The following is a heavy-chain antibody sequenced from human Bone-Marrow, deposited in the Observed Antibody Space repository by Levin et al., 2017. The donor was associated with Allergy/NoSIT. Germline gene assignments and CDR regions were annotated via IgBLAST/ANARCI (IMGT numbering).Heavy chain of an antibody. CDR2: ISGSAGET. CDR3: AKDRVVPVGLLDF. J-gene: IGHJ4*02. CDR1: GFVFSTYA. V-gene: IGHV3-23*01. Sequence: GESLKISCAASGFVFSTYAMSWVRQAPGKGLEWVAAISGSAGETFYRDSVKGRFTISRDNSKNTVSLQMNSLRAEDTAVYYCAKDRVVPVGLLDFWGPGTLIVVSS. D-gene: IGHD3-3*01.